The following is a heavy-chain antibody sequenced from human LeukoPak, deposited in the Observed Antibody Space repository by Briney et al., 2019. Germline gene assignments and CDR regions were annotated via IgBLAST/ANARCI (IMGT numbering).Heavy chain of an antibody. V-gene: IGHV4-59*01. CDR1: GGSISDYS. J-gene: IGHJ4*02. CDR3: ARAGGVKTAALDLDY. Sequence: SETLSLTCTVSGGSISDYSWSWIREPPGKGLEWIGNIYYSGSANHNPSLKSRVTISRDTSKNQFSLKLTSVTTADTAVYYCARAGGVKTAALDLDYWGQGTLVTVSS. D-gene: IGHD6-25*01. CDR2: IYYSGSA.